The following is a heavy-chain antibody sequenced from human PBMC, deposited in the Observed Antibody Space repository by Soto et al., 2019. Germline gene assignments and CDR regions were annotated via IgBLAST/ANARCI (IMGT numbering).Heavy chain of an antibody. CDR1: GFTFSSYA. D-gene: IGHD3-3*01. V-gene: IGHV3-23*01. CDR2: ISGSGGST. Sequence: GGSLRLSCAASGFTFSSYAMSWVRQAPGKGLEWVSAISGSGGSTYYADSVKGRFTISRDNSKNTLYLQMNSLRAEDTAVYYCAKDPIGVGIDTNRRIGFNPWGQGTLVTVSS. CDR3: AKDPIGVGIDTNRRIGFNP. J-gene: IGHJ5*02.